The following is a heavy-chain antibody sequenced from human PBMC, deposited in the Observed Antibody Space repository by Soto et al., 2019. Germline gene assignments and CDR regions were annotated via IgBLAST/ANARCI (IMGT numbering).Heavy chain of an antibody. CDR1: GFTFIHYV. Sequence: GAPLSLSCSVYGFTFIHYVMTWVRQAAGKGLEWVSVMSGNGGRILYADSVKGRFTISRDNSKNTLYLQMNSLRLEDTAVYYCVKDPVSGGTGGAWFDYWGQGTLVTVSS. CDR2: MSGNGGRI. CDR3: VKDPVSGGTGGAWFDY. D-gene: IGHD2-8*02. V-gene: IGHV3-23*01. J-gene: IGHJ4*02.